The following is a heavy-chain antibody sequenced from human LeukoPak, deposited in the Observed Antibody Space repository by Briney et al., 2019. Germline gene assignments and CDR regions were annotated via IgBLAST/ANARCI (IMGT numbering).Heavy chain of an antibody. CDR3: ARHRLGTYNFDY. J-gene: IGHJ4*02. Sequence: PSETLSLTCAVYGGSFSGYYWSWIRQPPGKRLEWIGEINHSGSTNYNPSLKSRVTISLDTSKNQFSLKLISVTAADTAVYYCARHRLGTYNFDYWGQGTLVTVSS. V-gene: IGHV4-34*01. CDR2: INHSGST. CDR1: GGSFSGYY. D-gene: IGHD7-27*01.